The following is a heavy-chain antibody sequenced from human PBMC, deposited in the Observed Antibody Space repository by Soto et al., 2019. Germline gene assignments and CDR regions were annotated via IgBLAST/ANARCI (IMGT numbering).Heavy chain of an antibody. CDR2: INPNSGGT. CDR3: ARGSGATIAYVSTYYYGMDV. CDR1: GYTFTSYG. V-gene: IGHV1-2*04. J-gene: IGHJ6*02. D-gene: IGHD5-12*01. Sequence: ASVKVSCKASGYTFTSYGISWVRQAPGQGLEWMGWINPNSGGTNYAQKFQGWVTMTRDTSISTAYMELSRLRSDDTAVYYCARGSGATIAYVSTYYYGMDVWGQGTTVTVSS.